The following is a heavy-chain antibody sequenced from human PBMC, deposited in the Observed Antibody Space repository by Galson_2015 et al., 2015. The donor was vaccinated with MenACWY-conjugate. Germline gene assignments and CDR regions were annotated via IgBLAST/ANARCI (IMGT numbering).Heavy chain of an antibody. CDR1: GVTFNNYW. CDR2: IKGDGSFS. V-gene: IGHV3-74*01. CDR3: ARDNNSPFDS. D-gene: IGHD1-1*01. Sequence: SLRLSCAASGVTFNNYWMHWVRQAPGKGLEWVSYIKGDGSFSNYADSVKGRFTISTDNAKNTVYLQMDGLGDEDTAAYFCARDNNSPFDSWGQGTLVTVSS. J-gene: IGHJ4*02.